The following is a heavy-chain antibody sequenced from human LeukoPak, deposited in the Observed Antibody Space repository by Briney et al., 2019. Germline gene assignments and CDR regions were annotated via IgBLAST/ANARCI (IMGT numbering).Heavy chain of an antibody. Sequence: GSLRLSCAASGFTVSSNYMSWVRQAPGKGLEWVSVIYSGGSTYYADSVKGRFTISRDNSKNMVWLQMNSLRAEDTAVYFCAKGSKAVLFTRDHYMDVWGKGTTVTISS. V-gene: IGHV3-53*05. CDR3: AKGSKAVLFTRDHYMDV. CDR2: IYSGGST. J-gene: IGHJ6*03. CDR1: GFTVSSNY. D-gene: IGHD6-19*01.